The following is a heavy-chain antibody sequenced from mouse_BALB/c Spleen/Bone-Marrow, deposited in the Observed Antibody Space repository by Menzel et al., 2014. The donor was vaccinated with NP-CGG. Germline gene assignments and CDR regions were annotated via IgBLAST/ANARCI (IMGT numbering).Heavy chain of an antibody. CDR3: GRDYYGSSYAMDY. Sequence: EVMLVESGGGLVQPGGSLKLSCAASGFTFSSYGMSWVRQTPDKRLELVATINSNGGSTYYPDSVKGRFTISRDNAKNTLYLQMSRLKSEDTAMYYCGRDYYGSSYAMDYWGQGTSVTVSS. V-gene: IGHV5-6-3*01. J-gene: IGHJ4*01. CDR2: INSNGGST. CDR1: GFTFSSYG. D-gene: IGHD1-1*01.